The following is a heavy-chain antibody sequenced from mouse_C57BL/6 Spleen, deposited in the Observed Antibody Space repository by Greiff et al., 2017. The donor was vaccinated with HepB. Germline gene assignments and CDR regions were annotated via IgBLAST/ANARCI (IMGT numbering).Heavy chain of an antibody. V-gene: IGHV1-42*01. CDR3: ARDGITTVVAGDWFAY. Sequence: VQLKQSGPELVKPGASVKISCKASGYSFTGYYMNWVKQSPEKSLEWIGEINPSTGGTTYNQKFKAKATLTVDKSSSTAYMQLKSLTSEDSAVYYCARDGITTVVAGDWFAYWGQGTLVTVSA. CDR2: INPSTGGT. D-gene: IGHD1-1*01. CDR1: GYSFTGYY. J-gene: IGHJ3*01.